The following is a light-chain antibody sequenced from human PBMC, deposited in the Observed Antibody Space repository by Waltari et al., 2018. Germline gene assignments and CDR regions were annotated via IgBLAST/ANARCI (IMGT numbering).Light chain of an antibody. CDR3: QAYDNTIGGSV. J-gene: IGLJ3*02. V-gene: IGLV1-40*01. CDR2: GNN. CDR1: SSNIGAPYA. Sequence: QSVLTQPPSVSGAPGQRVTISCTGSSSNIGAPYAVHWYQQFPGTSPRLLTYGNNNRSSGVPLRLSCSRSGTSAALAISGLQADDEADYYCQAYDNTIGGSVFGGGTKLTVL.